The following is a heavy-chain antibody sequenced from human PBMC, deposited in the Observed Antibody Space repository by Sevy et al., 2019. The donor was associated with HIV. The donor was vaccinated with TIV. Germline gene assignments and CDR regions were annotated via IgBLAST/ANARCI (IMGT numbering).Heavy chain of an antibody. J-gene: IGHJ6*02. V-gene: IGHV4-59*01. CDR2: IYYNGRT. CDR3: ARSLADDYYGMDV. Sequence: SETLSLTCTVSGASISSYYWSWIRQPPGKGLEWVGYIYYNGRTNYNPSLKSRVTISVDTSKNQFSLKLISVTAADTAVYYCARSLADDYYGMDVRGQGTTVTVSS. CDR1: GASISSYY.